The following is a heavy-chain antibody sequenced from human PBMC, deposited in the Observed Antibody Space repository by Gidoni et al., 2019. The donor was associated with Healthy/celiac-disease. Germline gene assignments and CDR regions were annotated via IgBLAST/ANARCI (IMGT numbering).Heavy chain of an antibody. V-gene: IGHV4-39*01. D-gene: IGHD2-2*02. CDR3: ARPQDIVVVPAAIGWFDP. CDR2: IYYSGST. Sequence: QLQLQEAGPGLVKPSETLSLTCTVSGGSISSSSYYWGGIRQPPGKGLEWIGSIYYSGSTYYNPSLKSRVTISVDTSKNQFSLKLSSVTAADTAVYYCARPQDIVVVPAAIGWFDPWGQGTLVTVSS. J-gene: IGHJ5*02. CDR1: GGSISSSSYY.